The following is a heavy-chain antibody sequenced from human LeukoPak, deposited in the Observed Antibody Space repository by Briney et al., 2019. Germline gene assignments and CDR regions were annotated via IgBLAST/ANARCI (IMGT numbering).Heavy chain of an antibody. V-gene: IGHV4-34*01. D-gene: IGHD3-10*01. CDR2: INHSGST. CDR3: ARSHYYGSGSYYFSYYGMDV. J-gene: IGHJ6*02. CDR1: GGSFSGYY. Sequence: SETLSLTCAVYGGSFSGYYWSWIRQPPGKGLEWIGEINHSGSTNYNPSLKSRVTISVDTSKNQSSLKLSSVTAADTAVYYCARSHYYGSGSYYFSYYGMDVWGQGTTVTVSS.